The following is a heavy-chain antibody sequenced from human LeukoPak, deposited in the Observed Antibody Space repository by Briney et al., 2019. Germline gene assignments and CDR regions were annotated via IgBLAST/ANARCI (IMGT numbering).Heavy chain of an antibody. CDR3: ASVSDYDSSGYRADC. D-gene: IGHD3-22*01. J-gene: IGHJ4*02. Sequence: ASVKVSCKASGYTFTGYYMHWVRQAPGQGLEWMGRINPNSGGTNYAQKFQGRVTMTRDTSISTAYMELSRLRSDDTAVYYCASVSDYDSSGYRADCWGQGTLVTVSS. CDR2: INPNSGGT. V-gene: IGHV1-2*06. CDR1: GYTFTGYY.